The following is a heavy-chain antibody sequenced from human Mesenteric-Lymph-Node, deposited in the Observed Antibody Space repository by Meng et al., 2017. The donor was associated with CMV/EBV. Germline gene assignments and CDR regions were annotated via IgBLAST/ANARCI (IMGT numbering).Heavy chain of an antibody. Sequence: SVKVSCKASGGTFSSYAISWVRQAPGQGLEWMGGIIPIFGTANYAQKFQGRVTITTDESTSTAYMELSSLRSEDTAVYYCATGRGDFINFDYWGQGTLVTVSS. D-gene: IGHD2-21*02. CDR3: ATGRGDFINFDY. V-gene: IGHV1-69*05. J-gene: IGHJ4*02. CDR1: GGTFSSYA. CDR2: IIPIFGTA.